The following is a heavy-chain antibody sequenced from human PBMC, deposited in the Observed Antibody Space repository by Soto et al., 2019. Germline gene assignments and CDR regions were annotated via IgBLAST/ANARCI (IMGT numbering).Heavy chain of an antibody. D-gene: IGHD3-3*01. CDR2: IYYSGST. Sequence: PSETLSLTCTVSGGSISSGGYYWSWIRQHPGKGLEWIGYIYYSGSTYYNPSLKSRVTISVDTSKNQFPLKLSSVTAADTAVYYCARDRITIFGVVGKSYYYYGMDVWGQGTTVTVS. CDR3: ARDRITIFGVVGKSYYYYGMDV. CDR1: GGSISSGGYY. V-gene: IGHV4-31*03. J-gene: IGHJ6*02.